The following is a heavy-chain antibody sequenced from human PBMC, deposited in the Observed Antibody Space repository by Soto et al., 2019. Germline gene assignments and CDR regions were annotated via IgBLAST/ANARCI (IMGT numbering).Heavy chain of an antibody. V-gene: IGHV4-30-2*01. CDR1: GGSISSGGYS. CDR3: ARGEGLEIDY. Sequence: SETLSLTCAVSGGSISSGGYSWSWIRQPPGKGLEWIGYIYHSGSTYYNPSLKSRVTISVDRSKNQFSLKLSSVTAADTAVYYCARGEGLEIDYWGQGTLVTVSS. J-gene: IGHJ4*02. D-gene: IGHD3-3*01. CDR2: IYHSGST.